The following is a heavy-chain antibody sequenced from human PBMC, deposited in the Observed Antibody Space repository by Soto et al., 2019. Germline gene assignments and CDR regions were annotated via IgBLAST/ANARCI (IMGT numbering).Heavy chain of an antibody. J-gene: IGHJ3*02. Sequence: GGSLRLSCAASGFTFDDYAMHWVRQAPGKGLEWVSGISWNSGSIGYADSVKGRFTISRDNAKNSLYLQMNSLRAEDTALYYCAKDMAYYYDSSGYYSDAFDIWGQGAMVTVS. CDR3: AKDMAYYYDSSGYYSDAFDI. D-gene: IGHD3-22*01. CDR2: ISWNSGSI. CDR1: GFTFDDYA. V-gene: IGHV3-9*01.